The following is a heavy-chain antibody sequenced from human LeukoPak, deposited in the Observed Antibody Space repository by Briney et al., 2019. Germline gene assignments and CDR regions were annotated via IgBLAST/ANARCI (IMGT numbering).Heavy chain of an antibody. CDR3: ARDLKGIAAREGWFDP. D-gene: IGHD6-6*01. V-gene: IGHV4-61*02. CDR1: GRSISSGSYY. J-gene: IGHJ5*02. Sequence: SETLSLTCTVSGRSISSGSYYWSWIRQPAGKGLEWIGRIYTSGSTNYNPSLKSRVTISVDTSKNQFSLKLSSVTAADTAVYYCARDLKGIAAREGWFDPWGQGTLVTVSS. CDR2: IYTSGST.